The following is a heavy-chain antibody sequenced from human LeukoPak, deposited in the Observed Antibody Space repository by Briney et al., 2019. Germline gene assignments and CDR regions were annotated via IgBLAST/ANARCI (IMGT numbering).Heavy chain of an antibody. CDR1: GFTFSSYD. J-gene: IGHJ5*02. D-gene: IGHD6-19*01. CDR3: ARVAGWHWFDP. V-gene: IGHV3-23*01. Sequence: GGSLRLSCAASGFTFSSYDMTWVRQAPGRGLEWVSSSGDNTYYGDSVKGRFTISRDNSKNTVYLQMNNMRVDDTAVYYCARVAGWHWFDPWGQGTLVTVSS. CDR2: SGDNT.